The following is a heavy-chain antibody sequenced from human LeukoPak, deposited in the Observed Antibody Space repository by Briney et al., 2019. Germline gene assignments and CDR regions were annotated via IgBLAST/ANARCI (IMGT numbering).Heavy chain of an antibody. CDR3: ARDYGELLHFDY. Sequence: ASVKVSCKASGGTFSSYAISWVRQAPGQGLEWMGWISAYNGNTNYAQKLQGRVTMTTDTSTSTAYMELRSLRSDDTAVYYCARDYGELLHFDYWGQGTLVTVSS. CDR1: GGTFSSYA. V-gene: IGHV1-18*01. D-gene: IGHD1-26*01. CDR2: ISAYNGNT. J-gene: IGHJ4*02.